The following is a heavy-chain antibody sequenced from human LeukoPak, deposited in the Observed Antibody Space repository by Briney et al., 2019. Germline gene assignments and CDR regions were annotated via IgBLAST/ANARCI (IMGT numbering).Heavy chain of an antibody. CDR3: ARDASALGYCSSPDCRGAFDV. CDR2: ISSSGTTM. Sequence: GGSLRLSCAASGFSFTPYTMNWVRRAPGKGLEWVSLISSSGTTMLYADSVKGRFTISRDNAKSSMYLQMNSLRGEDTAVYYCARDASALGYCSSPDCRGAFDVWGQGTMVTVSS. V-gene: IGHV3-48*01. CDR1: GFSFTPYT. J-gene: IGHJ3*01. D-gene: IGHD2-2*01.